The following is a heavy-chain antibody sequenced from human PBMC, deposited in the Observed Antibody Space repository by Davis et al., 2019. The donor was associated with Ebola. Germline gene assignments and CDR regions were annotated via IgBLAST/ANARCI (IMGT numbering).Heavy chain of an antibody. CDR3: ARLSSTWSSLYGMDV. Sequence: AASVKVSCKASGYSFKNYAISWVRQAPGQGLEWMGWISAYNGNTNYAQKLQGRVTMTTDTSTSTAYMELRSLRSDDTAVYYCARLSSTWSSLYGMDVWGQGTTVTVSS. D-gene: IGHD6-13*01. CDR1: GYSFKNYA. J-gene: IGHJ6*02. V-gene: IGHV1-18*01. CDR2: ISAYNGNT.